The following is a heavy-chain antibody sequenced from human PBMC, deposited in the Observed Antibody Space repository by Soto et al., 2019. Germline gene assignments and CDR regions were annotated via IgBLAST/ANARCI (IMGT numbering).Heavy chain of an antibody. V-gene: IGHV1-69*01. D-gene: IGHD1-7*01. J-gene: IGHJ6*02. Sequence: QVQLVQSGAEVKKPGASVKVSCKASGGTFSSYAISWVRQAPGQGLEWMGGIIPIFGTANYAQKFQGRVTITAGESTSTAYMELSSLRSEDTAVYYCARDRPSKTTPSYYYYGMDVWGQGTTVTVSS. CDR2: IIPIFGTA. CDR1: GGTFSSYA. CDR3: ARDRPSKTTPSYYYYGMDV.